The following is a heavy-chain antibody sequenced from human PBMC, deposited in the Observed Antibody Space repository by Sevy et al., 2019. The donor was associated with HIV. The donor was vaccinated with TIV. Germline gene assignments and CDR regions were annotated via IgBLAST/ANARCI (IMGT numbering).Heavy chain of an antibody. CDR3: ARGGPLVDAALIPWGMDV. Sequence: GGSLRLSCAASGFTFSNYWMNWVRQAPGKGLEWVANIKQGGNEKYDVDSVKGRFTLSRDNAKNSVSLQMNSLRAEDTAVYYCARGGPLVDAALIPWGMDVWGQGTTVTVSS. CDR1: GFTFSNYW. CDR2: IKQGGNEK. J-gene: IGHJ6*02. V-gene: IGHV3-7*01. D-gene: IGHD5-18*01.